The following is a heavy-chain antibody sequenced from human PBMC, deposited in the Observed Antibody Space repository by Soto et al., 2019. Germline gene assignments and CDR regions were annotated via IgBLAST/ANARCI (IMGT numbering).Heavy chain of an antibody. CDR2: TYYRSTWKY. CDR3: ARGSYDSSWY. Sequence: QVQLQQSGPGLVKPSQTLSLTCAISGDSVSSNSAAWHWIRQSPSRGLEWLGRTYYRSTWKYEYAVSGQSQISITPDSSKNQFSLQLNFVTAEDMAVYYCARGSYDSSWYWGQGTLVTVSS. CDR1: GDSVSSNSAA. J-gene: IGHJ4*02. D-gene: IGHD6-13*01. V-gene: IGHV6-1*01.